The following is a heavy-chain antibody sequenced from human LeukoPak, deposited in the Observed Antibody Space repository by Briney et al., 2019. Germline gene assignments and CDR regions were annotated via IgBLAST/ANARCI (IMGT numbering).Heavy chain of an antibody. D-gene: IGHD3-22*01. CDR2: MNPNSGNT. J-gene: IGHJ4*02. V-gene: IGHV1-8*01. CDR1: GYTYTSYD. CDR3: ARERKNYYDSSGYNDY. Sequence: GASVKVSCKASGYTYTSYDINWVRQATGQGLEWMGWMNPNSGNTGYAQKFQGRVTMTRNTSISTAYMELSSLRSEDTAVYYCARERKNYYDSSGYNDYWGQGTLVTVSS.